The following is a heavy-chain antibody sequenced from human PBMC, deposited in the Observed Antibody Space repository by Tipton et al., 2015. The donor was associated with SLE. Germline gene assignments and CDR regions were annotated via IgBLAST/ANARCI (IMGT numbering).Heavy chain of an antibody. D-gene: IGHD4-17*01. CDR2: ISYDGSNK. CDR3: ARDPPSGDYGDTLDAFDI. CDR1: GFTFSSYG. Sequence: SLRLSCAASGFTFSSYGMHWVRQAPGKGLEWVAVISYDGSNKYYADSVKGRFTISRDNSKNTLYLQMNSLRAEDTAVYYCARDPPSGDYGDTLDAFDIWGQGTMVTVSS. J-gene: IGHJ3*02. V-gene: IGHV3-30*03.